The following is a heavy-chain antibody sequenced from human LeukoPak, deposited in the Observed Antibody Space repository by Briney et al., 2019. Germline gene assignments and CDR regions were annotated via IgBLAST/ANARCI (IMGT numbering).Heavy chain of an antibody. CDR1: GFTFSSYE. Sequence: PGGSLRLSCAASGFTFSSYEMNWVRQAPGKGLEWVTYISSSGSTIYYADSVKGRFTISRDNAKNSLYLQMNSLRAEDTAAYYCARGGPDYGDYGDYWGQGTLVTVSS. J-gene: IGHJ4*02. CDR3: ARGGPDYGDYGDY. V-gene: IGHV3-48*03. CDR2: ISSSGSTI. D-gene: IGHD4-17*01.